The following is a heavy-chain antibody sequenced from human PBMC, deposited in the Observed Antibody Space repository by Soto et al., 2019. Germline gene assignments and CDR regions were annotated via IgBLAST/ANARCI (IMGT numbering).Heavy chain of an antibody. CDR3: ARQYCTSTSCYLDP. CDR1: GYSFTSYW. D-gene: IGHD2-2*01. Sequence: PGESLKISCKGSGYSFTSYWIGWVRQMPGKGLEWMGIIYPGDSDTRYSPSFQGQVTMSADNSISTAYLQWSSLKASDTAMYYCARQYCTSTSCYLDPWGQGTLVTVSS. V-gene: IGHV5-51*01. J-gene: IGHJ5*02. CDR2: IYPGDSDT.